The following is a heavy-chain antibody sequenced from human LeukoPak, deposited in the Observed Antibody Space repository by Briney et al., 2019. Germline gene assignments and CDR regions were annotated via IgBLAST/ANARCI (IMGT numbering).Heavy chain of an antibody. V-gene: IGHV3-30*18. CDR2: ISSDGSNK. J-gene: IGHJ1*01. D-gene: IGHD6-13*01. CDR3: AKPISARPSIAAAGREYFQH. Sequence: PGRSLRLSCAASGFTFSSYAMHWVRQAPGKGLEWVAVISSDGSNKYYTDSVKGRFTISRDNSKNTLYLQMNSLRAEDTAVYYCAKPISARPSIAAAGREYFQHWGQGTLVTVSS. CDR1: GFTFSSYA.